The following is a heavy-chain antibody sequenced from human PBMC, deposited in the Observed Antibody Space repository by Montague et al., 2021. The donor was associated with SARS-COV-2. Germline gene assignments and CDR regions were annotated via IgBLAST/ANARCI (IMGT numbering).Heavy chain of an antibody. CDR1: GGSFSGYY. J-gene: IGHJ5*02. D-gene: IGHD1-26*01. CDR3: ARQGGSNYGWFDP. Sequence: SETLSLTCVVYGGSFSGYYWSWIRQPPGKGLEWIGEINHSGSTNYNPSLKSRVTISVDTSKNQFSVKVTSVTAADTAVYYCARQGGSNYGWFDPWGRGTLVTVSS. CDR2: INHSGST. V-gene: IGHV4-34*01.